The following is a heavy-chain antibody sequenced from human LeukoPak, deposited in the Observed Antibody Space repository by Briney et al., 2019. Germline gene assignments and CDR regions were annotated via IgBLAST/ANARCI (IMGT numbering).Heavy chain of an antibody. CDR2: ISWNSGSI. D-gene: IGHD6-13*01. V-gene: IGHV3-9*01. J-gene: IGHJ4*02. Sequence: GRSLRLSCAASGFTFDDYAMHWVRQAPGKGLEWVSGISWNSGSIGYADSVKGRFTISRDNAKNSLYLQMNSLRAEDTAVYYCAREEAAAGCFDYWGQGTLVTVSS. CDR1: GFTFDDYA. CDR3: AREEAAAGCFDY.